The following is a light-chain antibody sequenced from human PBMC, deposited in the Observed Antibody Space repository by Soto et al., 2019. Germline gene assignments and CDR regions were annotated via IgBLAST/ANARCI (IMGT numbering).Light chain of an antibody. CDR1: NIGSKS. CDR3: QVWDSSSDHPV. Sequence: SYELTQPPSVSVAPGKTARITCGGKNIGSKSVHWYQRKPGQAPVLVIYYDSDRPSGIPERFSGSNSGNTATLTISRVEAGDEADYYCQVWDSSSDHPVFGTGTKLTVL. CDR2: YDS. V-gene: IGLV3-21*04. J-gene: IGLJ1*01.